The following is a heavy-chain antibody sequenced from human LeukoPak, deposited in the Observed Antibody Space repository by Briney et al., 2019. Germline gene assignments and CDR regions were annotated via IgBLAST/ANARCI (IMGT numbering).Heavy chain of an antibody. CDR2: INPNSGGT. CDR1: GYTFTGYY. Sequence: GASVKVSCKASGYTFTGYYMHWVRQAPGQGLEWMGWINPNSGGTNYAQKFQGRVTMTRDTSISTAYMELSRLRSDDTAVYYCARERIGTVVTPPESYFDYWGQGTLVTVSS. D-gene: IGHD4-23*01. V-gene: IGHV1-2*02. J-gene: IGHJ4*02. CDR3: ARERIGTVVTPPESYFDY.